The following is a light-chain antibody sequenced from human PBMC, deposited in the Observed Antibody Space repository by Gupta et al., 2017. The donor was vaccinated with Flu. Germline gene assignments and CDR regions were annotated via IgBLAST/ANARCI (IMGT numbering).Light chain of an antibody. Sequence: DIVLTPSPATLSLSPGERATLSCRASQSVSNYLAWYRQKPGQPPRLLIYDTSKRTTGVPSRFSGSGWGTDFTLTISSLEPEDFAVYFFQQSSNWPVTFGQGTKVE. V-gene: IGKV3-11*01. J-gene: IGKJ1*01. CDR2: DTS. CDR1: QSVSNY. CDR3: QQSSNWPVT.